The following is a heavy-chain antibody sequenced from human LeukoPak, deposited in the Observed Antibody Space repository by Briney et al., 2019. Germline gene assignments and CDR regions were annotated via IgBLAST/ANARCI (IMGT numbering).Heavy chain of an antibody. Sequence: QAGRSLSLLCAAAGFTFSSYAMSWVRQAPGKGLEWVSAISGSGGSTYYADSVKGRFTISRNNSKNTLYHQMNSLKAEDTAVYYCARVGYCSSTSCYTGAFDIWGQGTMVTVSS. CDR3: ARVGYCSSTSCYTGAFDI. D-gene: IGHD2-2*02. V-gene: IGHV3-23*01. J-gene: IGHJ3*02. CDR2: ISGSGGST. CDR1: GFTFSSYA.